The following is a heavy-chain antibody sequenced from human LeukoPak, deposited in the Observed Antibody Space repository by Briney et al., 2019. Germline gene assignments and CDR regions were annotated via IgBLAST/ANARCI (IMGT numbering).Heavy chain of an antibody. CDR1: GFSFGTYA. Sequence: PGGSLRLSCAASGFSFGTYAMNWVRQAPGKGLEWVSSIRGLDGSTYYADSVKGRFTISRDNSKNTVYLQMNSLRAEDTAVYHCAKDSVRGYSGYGNDGFDVWGQGTMVTVSS. D-gene: IGHD5-12*01. V-gene: IGHV3-23*01. CDR3: AKDSVRGYSGYGNDGFDV. CDR2: IRGLDGST. J-gene: IGHJ3*01.